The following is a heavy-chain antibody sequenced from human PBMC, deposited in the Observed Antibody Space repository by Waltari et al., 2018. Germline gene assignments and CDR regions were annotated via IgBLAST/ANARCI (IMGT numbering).Heavy chain of an antibody. CDR3: ARQPPTTVPTPRSPFDT. Sequence: QPQLQESGPGLEKPSETLSLTCTVSGGSITTRSYHSSWIRQTPGTGLGWIGSIHISGSTYYNPSLRSRVTMSVDTSNNQFSLKLTSVTAADTAVYYCARQPPTTVPTPRSPFDTWGQGTMVSVSS. V-gene: IGHV4-39*07. CDR1: GGSITTRSYH. CDR2: IHISGST. J-gene: IGHJ3*02. D-gene: IGHD4-17*01.